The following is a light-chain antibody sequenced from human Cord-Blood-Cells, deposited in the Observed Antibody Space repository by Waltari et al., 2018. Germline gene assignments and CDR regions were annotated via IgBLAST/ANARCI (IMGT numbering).Light chain of an antibody. J-gene: IGLJ1*01. Sequence: QYALTQPASVSGSPGPSLTISCTGTSSDVGGYNYVSWYQQHPGKAPKLMIYDVSNRPSGVSNRFSGSKSGNTASLTISGLQAEDEADYYCSSYTSSSTLGVFGTGTKVTVL. V-gene: IGLV2-14*01. CDR1: SSDVGGYNY. CDR3: SSYTSSSTLGV. CDR2: DVS.